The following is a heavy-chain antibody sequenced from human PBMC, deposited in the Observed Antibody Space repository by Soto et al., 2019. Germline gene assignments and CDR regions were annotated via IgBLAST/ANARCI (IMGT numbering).Heavy chain of an antibody. CDR1: GGIFSTYA. J-gene: IGHJ4*02. CDR3: ARDRDDYGSGNYYNRIDF. CDR2: IIPLFGTP. V-gene: IGHV1-69*01. Sequence: QVQLVQSGAEVKKPGSSVKVSCKASGGIFSTYAISWLRQAPGQGLEWMGGIIPLFGTPNYAQRFQGRVTITVEESTSTAYMELSRLRSEDTAVYYCARDRDDYGSGNYYNRIDFWGQGTLVTVSS. D-gene: IGHD3-10*01.